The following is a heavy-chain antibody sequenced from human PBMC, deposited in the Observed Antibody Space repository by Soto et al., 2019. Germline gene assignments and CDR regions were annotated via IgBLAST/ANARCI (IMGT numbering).Heavy chain of an antibody. J-gene: IGHJ4*02. CDR2: IWSDGSNK. CDR1: GFTFSSYG. D-gene: IGHD2-2*03. CDR3: ARDGDGDCTITRCRGGDFDC. Sequence: PGGSLRLSCAASGFTFSSYGMHWVRQAPGKGLEWVALIWSDGSNKYYADSVKGRFTISRDNSKKTLYLQMNSLRAEDTAVYFCARDGDGDCTITRCRGGDFDCWGQGTLVTVSS. V-gene: IGHV3-33*01.